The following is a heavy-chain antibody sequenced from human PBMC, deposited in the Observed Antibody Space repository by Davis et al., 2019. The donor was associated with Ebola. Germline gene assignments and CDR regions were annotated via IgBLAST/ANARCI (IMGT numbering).Heavy chain of an antibody. D-gene: IGHD5-18*01. Sequence: GESLKISCAASGFTFSSYNMNCVRQAPGKGLEWVSYISSSSSSIYYADSVKGRFTISRDNAKNSLCLQMNSLRDEDTAMYYCARGYSYGNYYYYGMDVWGQGTTVTVSS. CDR2: ISSSSSSI. V-gene: IGHV3-48*02. CDR3: ARGYSYGNYYYYGMDV. J-gene: IGHJ6*02. CDR1: GFTFSSYN.